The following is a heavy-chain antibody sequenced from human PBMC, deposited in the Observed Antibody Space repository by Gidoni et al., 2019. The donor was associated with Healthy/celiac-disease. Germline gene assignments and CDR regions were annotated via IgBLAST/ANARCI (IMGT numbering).Heavy chain of an antibody. CDR1: GFTFSSYA. J-gene: IGHJ4*02. D-gene: IGHD6-19*01. CDR2: ISYDGSNK. V-gene: IGHV3-30-3*01. CDR3: ARASAVAGFDY. Sequence: QVQLVESVGGVVQPGRCLSLSCAASGFTFSSYAMHWVRQAPGKGLEWVAVISYDGSNKYYADSVKGRFTISRDNSKNTLYLQMNSLRAEDTAVYYCARASAVAGFDYWGQGTLVTVSS.